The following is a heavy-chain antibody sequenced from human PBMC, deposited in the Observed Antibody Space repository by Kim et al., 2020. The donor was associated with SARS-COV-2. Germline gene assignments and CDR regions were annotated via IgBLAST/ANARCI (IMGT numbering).Heavy chain of an antibody. V-gene: IGHV3-48*02. CDR3: ARTYYDFWSGYPPGPYYYGMDV. CDR2: ISSSSSTI. D-gene: IGHD3-3*01. J-gene: IGHJ6*02. Sequence: GGSLRLSCAASGFTFSSYSMNWDRQAPGKGLEWVSYISSSSSTIYYADSVKGRFTISRDNAKNSLYLQMNSLRDEDTAVYYCARTYYDFWSGYPPGPYYYGMDVWGQGTTVTVSS. CDR1: GFTFSSYS.